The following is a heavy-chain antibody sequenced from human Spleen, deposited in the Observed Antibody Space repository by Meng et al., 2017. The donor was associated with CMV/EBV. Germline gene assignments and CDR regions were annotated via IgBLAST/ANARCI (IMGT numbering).Heavy chain of an antibody. CDR3: ARGRDFWSDY. CDR1: GYTFTGYY. CDR2: MNLNSGYA. J-gene: IGHJ4*02. Sequence: ASVKVSCKASGYTFTGYYMHWVRQAPGQGLEWMGWMNLNSGYAGSAQKFQGGVTMTRDTSIRTAYMELSSLRSDDTAVYYCARGRDFWSDYWGQGTLVTVSS. V-gene: IGHV1-2*02. D-gene: IGHD3-3*01.